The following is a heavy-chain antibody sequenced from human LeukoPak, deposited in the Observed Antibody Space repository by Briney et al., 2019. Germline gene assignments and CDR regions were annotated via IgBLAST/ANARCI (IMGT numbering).Heavy chain of an antibody. J-gene: IGHJ4*02. Sequence: GGSLRLSCAASGFTFSSYEMNWVRQAPGKGLEWVALISYDGSVKYYADSVRGRFTISRDNSKNTLYLQMNSLGPEDTAVYYCAKDLNILLVYDRTYFDYWGQGTLVTVSS. CDR3: AKDLNILLVYDRTYFDY. D-gene: IGHD2/OR15-2a*01. CDR1: GFTFSSYE. V-gene: IGHV3-30*18. CDR2: ISYDGSVK.